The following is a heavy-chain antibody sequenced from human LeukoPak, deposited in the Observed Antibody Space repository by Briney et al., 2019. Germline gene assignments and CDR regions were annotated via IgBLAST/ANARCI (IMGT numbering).Heavy chain of an antibody. V-gene: IGHV1-69*13. Sequence: ASVKVSCKASGGTFSSYAISWVRQAPGQELEWMGGIIPIFGTANYAQKFQGRVTITADESTSTAYMELSSLRSEDTAVYYCARYGSGWSVDAWGKGTTVTVSS. CDR1: GGTFSSYA. CDR3: ARYGSGWSVDA. CDR2: IIPIFGTA. J-gene: IGHJ6*04. D-gene: IGHD6-19*01.